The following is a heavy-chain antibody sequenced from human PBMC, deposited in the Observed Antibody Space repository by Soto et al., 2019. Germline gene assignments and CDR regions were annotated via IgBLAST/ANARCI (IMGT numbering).Heavy chain of an antibody. D-gene: IGHD3-22*01. CDR3: ASVYYYDSSGYYYPYFDY. CDR2: IIPIFGTA. Sequence: QVQLVQSGAEVKKPGSSVKVSCKASGGTFSSYAISWVRQAPGQGLEWMGGIIPIFGTANYAQKFQGRVTITADKSASTAYMELSSLRSEDTAVYYCASVYYYDSSGYYYPYFDYWGQGTLVTVSS. J-gene: IGHJ4*02. CDR1: GGTFSSYA. V-gene: IGHV1-69*06.